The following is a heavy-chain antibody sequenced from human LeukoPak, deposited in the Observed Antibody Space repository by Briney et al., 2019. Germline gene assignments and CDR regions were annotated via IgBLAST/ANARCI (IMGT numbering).Heavy chain of an antibody. Sequence: GGSLRLSCAASGFIFSSYTMNWVRQAPGKGLEWVSSISGSSSYIYYAGSVKGRFTISRDNAKNSLYLQMNSLRAEDTAVYYCARAQGADFWGQGTLVTVSS. J-gene: IGHJ4*02. CDR2: ISGSSSYI. CDR1: GFIFSSYT. CDR3: ARAQGADF. V-gene: IGHV3-21*01. D-gene: IGHD3-16*01.